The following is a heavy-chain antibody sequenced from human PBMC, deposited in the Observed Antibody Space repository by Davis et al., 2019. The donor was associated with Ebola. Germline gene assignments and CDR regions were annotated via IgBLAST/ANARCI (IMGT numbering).Heavy chain of an antibody. V-gene: IGHV4-59*12. Sequence: SETLSLTCTVSGGSISSYYWSWIRQPPGKGLEWIGYIYYSGSTNYNPSLKSRVTISVDTSKNQFSLKLSSVTAADTAVYYCARDRSQPLTYDYFDYWGQGTLVTVSS. J-gene: IGHJ4*02. CDR1: GGSISSYY. CDR2: IYYSGST. D-gene: IGHD2-2*01. CDR3: ARDRSQPLTYDYFDY.